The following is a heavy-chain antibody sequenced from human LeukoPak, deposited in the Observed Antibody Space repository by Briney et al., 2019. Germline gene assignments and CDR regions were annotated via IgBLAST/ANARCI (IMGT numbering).Heavy chain of an antibody. CDR1: GGSISSYY. Sequence: SETLSLTCTVSGGSISSYYWSWTRQPPGKGLEWIGYIYYSGSTNYNPSLKSRVTISVDTSKNQFSLKLSSVTAADTAVYYCARALPAYSSGWYVDYWGQGTLVTVSS. CDR2: IYYSGST. V-gene: IGHV4-59*01. D-gene: IGHD6-19*01. J-gene: IGHJ4*02. CDR3: ARALPAYSSGWYVDY.